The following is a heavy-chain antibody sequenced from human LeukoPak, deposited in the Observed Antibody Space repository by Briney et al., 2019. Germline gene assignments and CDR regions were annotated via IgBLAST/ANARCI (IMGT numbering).Heavy chain of an antibody. J-gene: IGHJ4*02. CDR3: ARETKLAY. CDR2: IKQDGSEK. CDR1: EFPFSTYN. D-gene: IGHD2-8*01. V-gene: IGHV3-7*05. Sequence: GGSLRLSCAASEFPFSTYNMNWVRQAPGKGLEWVANIKQDGSEKYYVDSVKGRFTISRDNAKNSLYLQMNSLRAEDTAVYYCARETKLAYWGQGTLVTVSS.